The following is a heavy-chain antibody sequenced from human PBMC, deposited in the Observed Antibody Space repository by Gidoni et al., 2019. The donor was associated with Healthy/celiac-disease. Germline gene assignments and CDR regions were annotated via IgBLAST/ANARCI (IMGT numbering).Heavy chain of an antibody. CDR2: IKPIGST. Sequence: QVQLQQWGAGLLKPSETLSLTCAVYGGSFSGYYCSWIRQPPGKGLEWIGEIKPIGSTNYNPSLKSRVNISVDTSKNKFSLKLSSVTAADTAVYYWARGARGRWLQLIGWFDYWGQGTLVTVSS. CDR1: GGSFSGYY. V-gene: IGHV4-34*01. D-gene: IGHD5-12*01. CDR3: ARGARGRWLQLIGWFDY. J-gene: IGHJ4*02.